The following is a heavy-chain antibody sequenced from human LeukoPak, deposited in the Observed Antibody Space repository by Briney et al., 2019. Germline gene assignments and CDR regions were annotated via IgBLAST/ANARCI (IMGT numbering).Heavy chain of an antibody. J-gene: IGHJ4*02. CDR3: AREGATIHAGLHY. V-gene: IGHV1-69*05. CDR2: IIPDVGST. CDR1: GDTLNNYA. D-gene: IGHD5-24*01. Sequence: SVKVSCKASGDTLNNYALSWVRQAPGQGLEWMGGIIPDVGSTNYAQKFQGRVAITTDESTSTVYMELISLRSEDTAVYYCAREGATIHAGLHYWGQGTLVTVSS.